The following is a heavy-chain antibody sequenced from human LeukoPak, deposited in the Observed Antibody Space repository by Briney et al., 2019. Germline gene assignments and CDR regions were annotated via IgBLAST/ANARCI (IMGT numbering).Heavy chain of an antibody. J-gene: IGHJ4*02. V-gene: IGHV3-23*01. CDR3: AKHSSGYYSHFDY. CDR2: ISGSGGST. D-gene: IGHD3-22*01. CDR1: GFTFSSYA. Sequence: GGSLRLSCAASGFTFSSYAMSWVRQAPGKGLEWVSAISGSGGSTYYADSVKGRFTISRDNSKNTLYLQMYSLRAEDTAVYYCAKHSSGYYSHFDYWGQGTLVTVSS.